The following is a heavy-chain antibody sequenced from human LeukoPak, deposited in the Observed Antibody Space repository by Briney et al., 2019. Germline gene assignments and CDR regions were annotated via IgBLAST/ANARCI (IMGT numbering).Heavy chain of an antibody. D-gene: IGHD3-22*01. Sequence: PGGSLRLSCAASGFSFSSYAMPWVRQAPGKGLEWVAVTSYDGSNKYHADSVKGRFTISRDNSKNTLYLQMNSLRAEDTAVYYCARSPESKYYYDSSDYYYRGRGAFDIWGQGTMVTVSS. V-gene: IGHV3-30-3*01. CDR2: TSYDGSNK. CDR1: GFSFSSYA. CDR3: ARSPESKYYYDSSDYYYRGRGAFDI. J-gene: IGHJ3*02.